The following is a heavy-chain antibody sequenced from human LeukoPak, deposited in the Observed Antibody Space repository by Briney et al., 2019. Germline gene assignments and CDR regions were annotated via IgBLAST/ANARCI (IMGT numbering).Heavy chain of an antibody. CDR3: ARVGFGTIVQFDY. D-gene: IGHD2-8*01. J-gene: IGHJ4*02. V-gene: IGHV4-31*03. Sequence: SQTLPLTCTVSGGSISSGGYYWSWIRQHPGKGLEWIGYIYYSGSTYYNPSLKSRVTISVDTSKNQFSLKLSSVTAADTAVYYCARVGFGTIVQFDYWGQGTLVTVSS. CDR2: IYYSGST. CDR1: GGSISSGGYY.